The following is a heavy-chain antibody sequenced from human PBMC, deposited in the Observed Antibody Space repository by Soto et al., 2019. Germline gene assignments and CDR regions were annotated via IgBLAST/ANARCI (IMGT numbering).Heavy chain of an antibody. CDR2: ISAYNGNT. V-gene: IGHV1-18*01. J-gene: IGHJ4*02. CDR1: GYTFTSYG. D-gene: IGHD3-9*01. CDR3: ARVPNYDILTGLGYFDY. Sequence: QVQLVQSGAEVKKPGASVKVSCKASGYTFTSYGISWVRQAPGQGLEWMGWISAYNGNTNYAQKLQGRVTMTTDTSTSTAYMELRSLRSDDTAVYYCARVPNYDILTGLGYFDYWGQETLVTVSS.